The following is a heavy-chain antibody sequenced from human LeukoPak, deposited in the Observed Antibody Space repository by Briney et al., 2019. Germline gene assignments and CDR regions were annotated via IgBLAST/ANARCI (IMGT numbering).Heavy chain of an antibody. J-gene: IGHJ6*03. CDR1: GFTFSSYS. D-gene: IGHD1-1*01. CDR2: ISSSSSYI. V-gene: IGHV3-21*01. Sequence: GRSLRLSCAASGFTFSSYSMNWVRQAPGKGLEWVSSISSSSSYIYYADSVKGRFTISRDNAKNSLHLQMNSLRAEDTAVYYCARDPTGQDYMDVWGKGTTVTVSS. CDR3: ARDPTGQDYMDV.